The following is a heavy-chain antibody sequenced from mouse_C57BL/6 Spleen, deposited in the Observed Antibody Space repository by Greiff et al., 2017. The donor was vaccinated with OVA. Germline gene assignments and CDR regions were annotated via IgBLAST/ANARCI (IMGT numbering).Heavy chain of an antibody. J-gene: IGHJ4*01. D-gene: IGHD1-1*01. CDR1: GYTFTSYW. Sequence: VQLQQPGAELVKPGASVKLSCKASGYTFTSYWMHWVKQRPGQGLEWIGMIHPNSGSTNYNEKFKSKATLTVDKSSSTAYMQLSSLTSEDSAVYYCAREGNLLLRYPHYDYWGQGTSVTVSS. CDR2: IHPNSGST. V-gene: IGHV1-64*01. CDR3: AREGNLLLRYPHYDY.